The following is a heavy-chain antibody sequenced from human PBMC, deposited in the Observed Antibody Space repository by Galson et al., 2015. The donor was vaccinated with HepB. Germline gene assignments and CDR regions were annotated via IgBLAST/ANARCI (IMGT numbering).Heavy chain of an antibody. Sequence: SLRLSCAASGFTFSSYAMHWVRQAPGKGLEWVAVISYDGSNKYYADSVKGRFTISRDNSKNTLYLQMNSLRAGDTAVYYCARDLGVPARRVVSYYMDVWGKGTTVTVSS. D-gene: IGHD6-6*01. CDR1: GFTFSSYA. V-gene: IGHV3-30-3*01. CDR3: ARDLGVPARRVVSYYMDV. J-gene: IGHJ6*03. CDR2: ISYDGSNK.